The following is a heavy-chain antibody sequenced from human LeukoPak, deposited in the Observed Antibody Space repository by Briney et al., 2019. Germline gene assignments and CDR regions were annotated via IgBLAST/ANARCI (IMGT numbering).Heavy chain of an antibody. CDR1: GFTFSSYS. CDR3: ARAVLWFGELDASVY. CDR2: ISSSSSYI. D-gene: IGHD3-10*01. Sequence: GGSLRLSCAASGFTFSSYSMNWVRQAPGKGLEWVSSISSSSSYIYYADSVKGRFTISRDNAKNSLYLQMNSLRAEDTAVYYCARAVLWFGELDASVYWGQGTLVTVSS. J-gene: IGHJ4*02. V-gene: IGHV3-21*01.